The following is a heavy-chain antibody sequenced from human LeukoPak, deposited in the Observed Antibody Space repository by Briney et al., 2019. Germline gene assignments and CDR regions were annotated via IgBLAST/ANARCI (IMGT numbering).Heavy chain of an antibody. D-gene: IGHD3-22*01. V-gene: IGHV5-51*01. CDR3: ARRSRSDSSGSFSTRPGGNWFDP. CDR1: GYSFTSYW. J-gene: IGHJ5*02. Sequence: GESLKISCNGSGYSFTSYWIGWVRQMPGKGLEWMGIIFSGDSDTIYSPSFQGQVTISAHKSISTAYPQWSSLKATDTAMISCARRSRSDSSGSFSTRPGGNWFDPWGQGTLVTVSS. CDR2: IFSGDSDT.